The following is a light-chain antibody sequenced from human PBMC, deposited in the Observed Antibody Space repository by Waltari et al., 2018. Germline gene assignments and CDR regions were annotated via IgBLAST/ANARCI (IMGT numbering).Light chain of an antibody. Sequence: DIVMTQSPDSLAVSLGERATIDCKSSQSVFYRSDNKNYLAWYQHKPGQPPKLLFYWASTRESGVPDRFTASGSGTHFNLTINNLQAEDVAVYYFQQYYRSRKFGQGTKVEIK. CDR3: QQYYRSRK. J-gene: IGKJ1*01. CDR1: QSVFYRSDNKNY. CDR2: WAS. V-gene: IGKV4-1*01.